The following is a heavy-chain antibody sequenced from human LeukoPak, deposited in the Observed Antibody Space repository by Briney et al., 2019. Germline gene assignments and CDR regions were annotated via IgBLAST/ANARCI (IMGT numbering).Heavy chain of an antibody. CDR3: ARAVLMVCES. D-gene: IGHD2-8*01. CDR1: GGSFSGYY. CDR2: INHSGST. V-gene: IGHV4-34*01. J-gene: IGHJ5*02. Sequence: SETLSLTCAVYGGSFSGYYWSWIRQPPGKGLEWIGEINHSGSTNYNPSLKSRVTISVDTSKNQFSLKLSSVTAADTAVYYCARAVLMVCESWGQGTLVTVSS.